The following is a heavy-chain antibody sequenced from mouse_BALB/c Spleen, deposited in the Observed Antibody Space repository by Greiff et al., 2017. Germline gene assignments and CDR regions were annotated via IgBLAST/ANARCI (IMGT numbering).Heavy chain of an antibody. CDR2: ISSGGSYT. CDR3: TREGRYYGSSFDY. CDR1: GFTFSSYT. D-gene: IGHD1-1*01. V-gene: IGHV5-6-4*01. Sequence: EVKLMESGGGLVKPGGSLKLSCAASGFTFSSYTMSWVRQTPEKGLEWVATISSGGSYTYYPDSVKGRFTISRDNAKNTLYLQMSSLKSEDTAMYYCTREGRYYGSSFDYWGQGTTLTVSS. J-gene: IGHJ2*01.